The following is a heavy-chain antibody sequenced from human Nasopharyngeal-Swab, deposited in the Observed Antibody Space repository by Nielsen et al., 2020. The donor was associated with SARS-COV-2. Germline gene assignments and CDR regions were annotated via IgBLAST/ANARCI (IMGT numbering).Heavy chain of an antibody. Sequence: VSQAPGKGLEWVAVISYDGSNKYYADSVKGRFTISRDNSKNTLYLQMNSLRAEDTAVYYCARDLSIAAASIWGQGTLVTVSS. V-gene: IGHV3-30-3*01. CDR2: ISYDGSNK. J-gene: IGHJ4*02. CDR3: ARDLSIAAASI. D-gene: IGHD6-13*01.